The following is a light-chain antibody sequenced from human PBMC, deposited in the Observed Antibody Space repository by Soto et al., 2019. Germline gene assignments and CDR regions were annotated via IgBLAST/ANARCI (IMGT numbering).Light chain of an antibody. J-gene: IGKJ5*01. CDR1: HTTSPKY. Sequence: EIELTQSPGTLSLSPGESATLSCLVIHTTSPKYVAWYQQRRGLAPRLLVYGASKRAAGIPDRFRGSGSGSEFSLTISGLEPEDFAVYFCQHFGSSPPVIFGQGTRLEI. CDR3: QHFGSSPPVI. CDR2: GAS. V-gene: IGKV3-20*01.